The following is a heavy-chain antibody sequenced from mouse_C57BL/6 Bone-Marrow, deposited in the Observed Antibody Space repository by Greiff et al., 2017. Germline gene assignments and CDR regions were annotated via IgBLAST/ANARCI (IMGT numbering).Heavy chain of an antibody. J-gene: IGHJ3*01. Sequence: QVQLKEPGAELVRPGSSVKLSCKASGYTFTSYWMDWVKQRPGQGLEWIGNIYPSDSETHYNQKFKDKATLTVDKSSSTAYMHLSSLTSEDSAVYYCARRGAWFAYWGQGTLVTVSA. CDR3: ARRGAWFAY. CDR1: GYTFTSYW. V-gene: IGHV1-61*01. CDR2: IYPSDSET.